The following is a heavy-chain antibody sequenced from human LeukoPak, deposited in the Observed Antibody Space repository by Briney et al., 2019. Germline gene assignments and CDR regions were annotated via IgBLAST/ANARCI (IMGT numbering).Heavy chain of an antibody. V-gene: IGHV1-2*02. J-gene: IGHJ4*02. CDR2: INPNSGGT. Sequence: GASVKVSCKASGYTFTGYYMHWVRQAPGQGLEWMGWINPNSGGTNYAQKFQGRVTMTRDTSISTAYMELSRLRSDDTAVYYCARVLVDTAMEHFDYWGQGTLVTVSS. CDR1: GYTFTGYY. CDR3: ARVLVDTAMEHFDY. D-gene: IGHD5-18*01.